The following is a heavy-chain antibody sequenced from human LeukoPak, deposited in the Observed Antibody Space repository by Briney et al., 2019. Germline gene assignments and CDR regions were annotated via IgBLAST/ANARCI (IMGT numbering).Heavy chain of an antibody. Sequence: GGSLRLSCAASGFTFDDYAMHWVRQAPGKGLEWVSGISWNSGSIGYADSVKGRFTTSRDNAKNSLYLQMNSLRAEDTALYYCAKGSGYDPVFDYWGQGTLVTVSS. D-gene: IGHD5-12*01. J-gene: IGHJ4*02. CDR1: GFTFDDYA. CDR2: ISWNSGSI. V-gene: IGHV3-9*01. CDR3: AKGSGYDPVFDY.